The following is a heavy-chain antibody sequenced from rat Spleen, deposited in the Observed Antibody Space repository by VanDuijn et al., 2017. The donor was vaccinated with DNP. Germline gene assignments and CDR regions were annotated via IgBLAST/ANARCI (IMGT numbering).Heavy chain of an antibody. V-gene: IGHV5S13*01. CDR2: ISSSGGIT. CDR3: SRHNSGSYYFDF. Sequence: EVHLVESGGDLVQPGGSLKLSCTASGFTFSNYDMAWVSQAPTKDLEWVASISSSGGITHYRDSVKGRFTVSRDHAKNTLYLQMDSLRSEDTATYYCSRHNSGSYYFDFWGQGVMVTVSS. J-gene: IGHJ2*01. CDR1: GFTFSNYD. D-gene: IGHD1-3*01.